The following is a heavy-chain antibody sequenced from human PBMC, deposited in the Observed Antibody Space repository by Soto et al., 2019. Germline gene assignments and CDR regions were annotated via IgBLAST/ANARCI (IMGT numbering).Heavy chain of an antibody. Sequence: SETLSLTCTVSGGSISSYYWSWIRQPAGKGLEWIGRIYTSGSTNYNPSLKSRVTMSVDTSKNQFSLKLSSVTAADTAVYYCARDSYLGRSSIAAPEYYYYGMDVWGQGTTVTVSS. J-gene: IGHJ6*02. CDR3: ARDSYLGRSSIAAPEYYYYGMDV. D-gene: IGHD6-13*01. CDR2: IYTSGST. V-gene: IGHV4-4*07. CDR1: GGSISSYY.